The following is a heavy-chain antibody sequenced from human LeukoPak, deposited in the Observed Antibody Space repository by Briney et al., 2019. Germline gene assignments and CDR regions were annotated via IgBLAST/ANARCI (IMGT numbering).Heavy chain of an antibody. Sequence: PGGSLRLSCAASGFTLSSYWMSWVRQPPGKGLEWIGSIYYSGSTYYNPSLKSRVTISVDTSKNQFSLKLSSVTAADTAVYYCARHIVAARRTRNWFDPWGQGTLVTVSS. V-gene: IGHV4-39*01. CDR1: GFTLSSYW. J-gene: IGHJ5*02. D-gene: IGHD6-6*01. CDR3: ARHIVAARRTRNWFDP. CDR2: IYYSGST.